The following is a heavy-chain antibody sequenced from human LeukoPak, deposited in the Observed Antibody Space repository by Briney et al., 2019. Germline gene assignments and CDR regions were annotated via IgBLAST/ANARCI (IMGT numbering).Heavy chain of an antibody. CDR1: GGSFSGYY. J-gene: IGHJ4*02. CDR3: ARSRRDIVVVPAAPSGTFDY. CDR2: INHSGST. V-gene: IGHV4-34*01. Sequence: PSETLSLTCAVYGGSFSGYYWSWIRQPPGKGLEWIGEINHSGSTNYNPSLKSRVTISVDTSKNQFSLKLSSVTAADTAVYYCARSRRDIVVVPAAPSGTFDYWGQGTLVTVSS. D-gene: IGHD2-2*01.